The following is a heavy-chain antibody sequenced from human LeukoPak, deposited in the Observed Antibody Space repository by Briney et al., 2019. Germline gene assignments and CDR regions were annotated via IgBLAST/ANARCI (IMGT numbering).Heavy chain of an antibody. CDR3: ASIIRYYYDSSGFPSG. V-gene: IGHV3-21*01. Sequence: GSLRLSCEASGFTFNTYSMNWARQAPGKGLEWVSSIDSSGGYMFYADSVKGRFTISRDNAKNSLYLQMNSLRAEDTAVYYCASIIRYYYDSSGFPSGWGQGTLVTVSS. CDR2: IDSSGGYM. CDR1: GFTFNTYS. J-gene: IGHJ4*02. D-gene: IGHD3-22*01.